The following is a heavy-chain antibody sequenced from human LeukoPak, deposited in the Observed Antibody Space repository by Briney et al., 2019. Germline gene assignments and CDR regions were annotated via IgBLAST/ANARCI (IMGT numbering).Heavy chain of an antibody. CDR2: INSDGTST. CDR1: GFTFSSYW. D-gene: IGHD1-26*01. CDR3: AKNRGAGSHYYYHMNV. Sequence: GGSLRLSCAASGFTFSSYWMHWVLQAPGKGLVWVSRINSDGTSTIYADSVKGRFTISRDNAKNTLYLQMNSLRAEDTAVYYCAKNRGAGSHYYYHMNVWGKGTTVTVSS. V-gene: IGHV3-74*01. J-gene: IGHJ6*03.